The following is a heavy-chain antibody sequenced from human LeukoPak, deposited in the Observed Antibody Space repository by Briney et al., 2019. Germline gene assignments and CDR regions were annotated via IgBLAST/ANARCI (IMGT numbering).Heavy chain of an antibody. V-gene: IGHV3-30*03. J-gene: IGHJ4*02. Sequence: GGSLRLSCAASGFTFSSYWMHWVRQAPGKGLEWVAVISYDGSNKYYADSVKGRFTISRDNSKNTLYLQMNSLRAEDTAVYYCASGIEYYYDSSEPGWGQGTLVTVSS. D-gene: IGHD3-22*01. CDR1: GFTFSSYW. CDR2: ISYDGSNK. CDR3: ASGIEYYYDSSEPG.